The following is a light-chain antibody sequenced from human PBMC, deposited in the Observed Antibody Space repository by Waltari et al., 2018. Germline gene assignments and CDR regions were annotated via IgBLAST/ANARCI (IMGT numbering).Light chain of an antibody. CDR2: DDI. CDR3: SSFVGGTTYLL. J-gene: IGLJ2*01. Sequence: QSALPQPASVSGSPGRSITISCIGGGSFVSWYQQPPGKAPKLMIYDDIRRPSGVSNRFSASKSDNTASLTISGLQADDEAVYYCSSFVGGTTYLLIGGGTRLTVL. CDR1: GSF. V-gene: IGLV2-23*01.